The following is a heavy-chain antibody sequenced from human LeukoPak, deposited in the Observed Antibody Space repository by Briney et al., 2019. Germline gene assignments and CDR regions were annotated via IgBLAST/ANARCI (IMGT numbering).Heavy chain of an antibody. V-gene: IGHV1-8*01. J-gene: IGHJ3*02. CDR2: MNPNSGNA. CDR3: ARNDYGDDGHDAFDI. D-gene: IGHD4-17*01. Sequence: ASVKVSCTASGYTFTSYDINWVRQATGQGLEWKGWMNPNSGNAGYAQKFQGRVTMTRSTSISAAYMELSSLRSEDTAVYYCARNDYGDDGHDAFDIWGQGTMVTISS. CDR1: GYTFTSYD.